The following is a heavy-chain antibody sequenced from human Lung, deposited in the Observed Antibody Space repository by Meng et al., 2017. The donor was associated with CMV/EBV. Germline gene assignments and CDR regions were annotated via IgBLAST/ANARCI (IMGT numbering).Heavy chain of an antibody. J-gene: IGHJ3*02. V-gene: IGHV3-48*03. CDR3: AREYYDFWSGNSREAFDI. CDR2: INSGGTTK. Sequence: SXKISXVASGFTLSSYEMNWVRQAPGKGLEWLSYINSGGTTKKYADSVKGRFTISRDNAKNSLNLQMSSLRAEDTAVYYCAREYYDFWSGNSREAFDIWGQGTXVNV. D-gene: IGHD3-3*01. CDR1: GFTLSSYE.